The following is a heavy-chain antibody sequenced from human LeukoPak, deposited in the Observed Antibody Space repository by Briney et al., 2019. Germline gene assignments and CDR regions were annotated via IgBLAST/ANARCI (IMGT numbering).Heavy chain of an antibody. CDR1: GSYA. J-gene: IGHJ3*02. CDR2: ISGSGDST. Sequence: GGSLRLSCAASGSYAMSWVRQAPGKGLEWVSAISGSGDSTYYADSVKGRFTISRDNSKNTLYLQINSLRAEDTAVYYCAKAYDYGSGSDAFDIWGQGTMVTVSS. V-gene: IGHV3-23*01. CDR3: AKAYDYGSGSDAFDI. D-gene: IGHD3-10*01.